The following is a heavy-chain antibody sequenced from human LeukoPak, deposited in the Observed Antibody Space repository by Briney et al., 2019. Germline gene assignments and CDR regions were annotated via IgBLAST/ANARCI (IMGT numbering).Heavy chain of an antibody. D-gene: IGHD3-22*01. Sequence: PSETLSLTCTVSGGSVSSGSYYWSWIRQPPGKGLEWIGYIYYSGSTNYNPSLKSRVTISVDTSNNQFSLKLSSVTATDTDMYYCARSPLSHSSGYYGVDYWGQGTLVTVSS. CDR3: ARSPLSHSSGYYGVDY. J-gene: IGHJ4*02. CDR2: IYYSGST. CDR1: GGSVSSGSYY. V-gene: IGHV4-61*01.